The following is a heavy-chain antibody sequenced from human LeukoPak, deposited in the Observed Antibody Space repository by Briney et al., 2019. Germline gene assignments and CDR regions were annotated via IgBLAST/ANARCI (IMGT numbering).Heavy chain of an antibody. J-gene: IGHJ4*02. D-gene: IGHD6-6*01. CDR1: GSTFSSYS. CDR3: ARRIAARPWSPPFDY. Sequence: GGSLRLSCVASGSTFSSYSMTWVRQAPGKGLEWVSAIGGGGENTYYADSVKGRFTISRDNSKNTLYLQMHSLRAEDTAVYYCARRIAARPWSPPFDYWGQGTLVTVSS. V-gene: IGHV3-23*01. CDR2: IGGGGENT.